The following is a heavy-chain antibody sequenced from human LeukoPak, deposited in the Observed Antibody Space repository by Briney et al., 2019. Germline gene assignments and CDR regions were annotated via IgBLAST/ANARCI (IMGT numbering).Heavy chain of an antibody. V-gene: IGHV4-61*01. CDR3: ARDPRYYYGSGSSQNWFDP. J-gene: IGHJ5*02. Sequence: SETLSLTCIVSGGSVYSGTYYWSWVRQPPGKGLEWIGYVYYSGSTNYNPSLKSRVTISLDTSKNQFSLKLSSVTAADTAVYYCARDPRYYYGSGSSQNWFDPWGQGTLVTVSS. CDR2: VYYSGST. D-gene: IGHD3-10*01. CDR1: GGSVYSGTYY.